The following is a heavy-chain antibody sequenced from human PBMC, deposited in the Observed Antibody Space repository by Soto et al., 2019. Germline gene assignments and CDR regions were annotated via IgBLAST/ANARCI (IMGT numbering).Heavy chain of an antibody. V-gene: IGHV1-8*01. Sequence: GASVKVSCKASGYPFTNFNINWVRQATGQGLEWMGWMNPNSGNTGYAQKFQGRVTMTRNTSISTAYMELSSLRSEDTAVYYCARGSDSPTFDWLLLYAFDVWGQGTMVTVSS. D-gene: IGHD3-9*01. CDR1: GYPFTNFN. CDR2: MNPNSGNT. CDR3: ARGSDSPTFDWLLLYAFDV. J-gene: IGHJ3*01.